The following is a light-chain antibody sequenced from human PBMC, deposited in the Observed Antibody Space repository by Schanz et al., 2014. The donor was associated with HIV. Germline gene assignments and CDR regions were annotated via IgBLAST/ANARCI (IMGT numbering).Light chain of an antibody. V-gene: IGKV1-5*03. CDR2: QAS. CDR1: QNIGNW. J-gene: IGKJ1*01. CDR3: QQYDIISWT. Sequence: DIQMTQSPSTLSESVGDRVTITCRASQNIGNWLAWYQQKPGKAPNLLIYQASVLKTGVPSRFSGSRSGTEFTLTISSLQPDDFATYYCQQYDIISWTFGLGTKVEIK.